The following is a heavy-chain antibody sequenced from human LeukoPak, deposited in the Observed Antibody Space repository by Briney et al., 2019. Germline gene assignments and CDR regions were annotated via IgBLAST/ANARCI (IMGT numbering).Heavy chain of an antibody. Sequence: PSGGSLRLSCAASGFTFSSHWMSWVRQAPGKGLEWVANIKQDGSEKYYVDSVKGRFTISRDNAKNSLYLQMNSLRAEDTAVYYCAKDSTADSRDGSRPYYFDYWGQGTLVTVSS. J-gene: IGHJ4*02. CDR1: GFTFSSHW. V-gene: IGHV3-7*01. CDR2: IKQDGSEK. CDR3: AKDSTADSRDGSRPYYFDY. D-gene: IGHD5-24*01.